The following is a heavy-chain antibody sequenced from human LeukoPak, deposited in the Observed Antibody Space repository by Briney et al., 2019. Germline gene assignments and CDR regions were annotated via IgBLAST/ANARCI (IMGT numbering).Heavy chain of an antibody. CDR1: GGTFSSYA. D-gene: IGHD2-2*01. Sequence: SVKVSCKASGGTFSSYAINWVRQAPGQGLEWMGGIIPIFGTAKYAQKFQDRVTITADESTTTAYMELSSLRSEDTAIYYCASRLYCSNTRCRNFPFAYWGQGTLVTVSS. V-gene: IGHV1-69*01. CDR2: IIPIFGTA. J-gene: IGHJ4*02. CDR3: ASRLYCSNTRCRNFPFAY.